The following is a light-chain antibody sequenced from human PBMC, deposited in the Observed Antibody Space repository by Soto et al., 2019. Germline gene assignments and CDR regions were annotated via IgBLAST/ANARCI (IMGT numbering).Light chain of an antibody. CDR3: QQYGDWPHT. CDR1: QTVSTNY. Sequence: EIVLTQSPGTLSLAPGERATLSCRASQTVSTNYLAWYQQKPGQAPMLVIYDASSRATGIPERFSGSGSRTDFTLTISRLEPEDFAVYYCQQYGDWPHTFGQGTKLEIK. J-gene: IGKJ2*01. CDR2: DAS. V-gene: IGKV3-20*01.